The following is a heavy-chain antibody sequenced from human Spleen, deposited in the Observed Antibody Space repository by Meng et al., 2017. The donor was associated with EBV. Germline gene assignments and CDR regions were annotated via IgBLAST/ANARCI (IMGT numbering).Heavy chain of an antibody. Sequence: QVQLQQSGPGLVKPSXXLSLTXDISGDSVSSNSAAWNWFRQSPSRGLEWLGRTYYRSKWYNDYAVSVKSRMTINPDTSQNQFSLQLNSVTPEDTAVYYCAREGGSSGSHDYWGQGSLVTVSS. CDR1: GDSVSSNSAA. D-gene: IGHD1-26*01. CDR3: AREGGSSGSHDY. CDR2: TYYRSKWYN. J-gene: IGHJ4*02. V-gene: IGHV6-1*01.